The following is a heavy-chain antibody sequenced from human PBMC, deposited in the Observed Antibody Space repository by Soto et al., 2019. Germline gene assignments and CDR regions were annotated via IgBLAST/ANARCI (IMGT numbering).Heavy chain of an antibody. D-gene: IGHD1-26*01. CDR3: ARMRPGRYLFDY. J-gene: IGHJ4*02. CDR1: GGSISGYY. V-gene: IGHV4-59*01. Sequence: QVQLQESGPGLVKPSETLSLTCIVSGGSISGYYWSWIRQPPGKGLEWIAYIYYSGSINYNPSLESRVTISVDTSKNQFSLTLSSVTAADTAVYYCARMRPGRYLFDYWGQGTLVTVSS. CDR2: IYYSGSI.